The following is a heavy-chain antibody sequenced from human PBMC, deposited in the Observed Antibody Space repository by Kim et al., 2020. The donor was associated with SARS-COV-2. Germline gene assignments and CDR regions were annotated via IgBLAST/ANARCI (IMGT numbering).Heavy chain of an antibody. CDR2: ISWNSGSI. D-gene: IGHD5-18*01. CDR3: ATYSYGDY. Sequence: GGSLRLSCAASGFTFDDYAMHWVRQAPGKGLEWVSGISWNSGSIGYADSVKGRFTISRDNAKNSLYLQMNSLRAEDTALYYCATYSYGDYWGQGTLVTVSS. CDR1: GFTFDDYA. V-gene: IGHV3-9*01. J-gene: IGHJ4*02.